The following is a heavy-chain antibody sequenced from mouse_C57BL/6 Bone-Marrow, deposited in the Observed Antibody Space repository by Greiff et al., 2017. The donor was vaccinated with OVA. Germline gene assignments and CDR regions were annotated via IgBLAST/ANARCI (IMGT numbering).Heavy chain of an antibody. V-gene: IGHV1-76*01. Sequence: VQLQQSGAELVRPGASVKLSCKASGYTFTDYYINWVKQRPGQGLEWIARIYPGSGNTYYNEKFKGKATLTAEKSSSTAYMQLSSLTSEDSAVYFCARSGLSSYDYFDYWGQGTTLTVSS. CDR1: GYTFTDYY. CDR3: ARSGLSSYDYFDY. J-gene: IGHJ2*01. CDR2: IYPGSGNT. D-gene: IGHD1-1*01.